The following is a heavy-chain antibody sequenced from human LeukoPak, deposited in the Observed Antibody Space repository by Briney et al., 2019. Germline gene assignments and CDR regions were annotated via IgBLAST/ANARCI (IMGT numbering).Heavy chain of an antibody. CDR2: ILYDGSNK. V-gene: IGHV3-30*18. CDR1: GFTFSSYG. Sequence: GGSLRLSCAASGFTFSSYGMHWVRQAPGKGLEWVAVILYDGSNKYYADSVKGRFTISRDNSKNTLYLQMNSLRAEDTAVYYCAKDTGDAYYYYGMDVWGQGTTVTVSS. D-gene: IGHD2-21*02. J-gene: IGHJ6*02. CDR3: AKDTGDAYYYYGMDV.